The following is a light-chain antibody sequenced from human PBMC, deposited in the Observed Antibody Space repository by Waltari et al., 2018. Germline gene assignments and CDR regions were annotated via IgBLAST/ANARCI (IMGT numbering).Light chain of an antibody. Sequence: SYELTQPPSVSVSPGQTARITCSGDALPKQYAYWYQQTPGQAPVLVIYKDSERPSGIPERFSGSSSGTTVTLTISGVQAEDEADYYCQSADSSGTLVVFGGGTKLTVL. CDR1: ALPKQY. CDR3: QSADSSGTLVV. CDR2: KDS. V-gene: IGLV3-25*03. J-gene: IGLJ2*01.